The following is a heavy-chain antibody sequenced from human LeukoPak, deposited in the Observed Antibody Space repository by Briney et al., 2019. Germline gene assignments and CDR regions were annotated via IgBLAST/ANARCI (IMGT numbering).Heavy chain of an antibody. V-gene: IGHV3-23*01. CDR2: IRGTVNNT. Sequence: GGSLRLSCAASGFTFSNYAMGWVRQAPGKGLEWVSSIRGTVNNTHYADAVKGRFTISRDISKNTLYLQMNSLRAEDTARYYCAKASTRDTGYYFDSWGQGTLVTVSS. CDR1: GFTFSNYA. D-gene: IGHD3-9*01. J-gene: IGHJ4*02. CDR3: AKASTRDTGYYFDS.